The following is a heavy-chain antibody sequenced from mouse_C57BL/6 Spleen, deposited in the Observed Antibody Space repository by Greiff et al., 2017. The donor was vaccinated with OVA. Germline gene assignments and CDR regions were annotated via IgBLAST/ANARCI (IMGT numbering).Heavy chain of an antibody. Sequence: QVQLKESGPELVKPGASVKISCKASGYAFSSSWMNWVKQRPGKGLEWIGRIYPGDGDTNYNGKFKGKATLNADKSSSTAYMQLSSLTSEDSAVYFCARGGNYVGYFDYWGQGTTLTVSS. J-gene: IGHJ2*01. D-gene: IGHD2-1*01. CDR2: IYPGDGDT. V-gene: IGHV1-82*01. CDR1: GYAFSSSW. CDR3: ARGGNYVGYFDY.